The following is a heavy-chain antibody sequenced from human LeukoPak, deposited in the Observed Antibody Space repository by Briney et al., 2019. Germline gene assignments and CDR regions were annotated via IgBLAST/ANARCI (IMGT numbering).Heavy chain of an antibody. CDR3: ARELLDYGGGDYFDY. V-gene: IGHV3-15*01. CDR1: GFTFSNAW. CDR2: LKANTDGGTA. Sequence: GGSLRLSCAASGFTFSNAWMTWVRQAPGKGLEWVGRLKANTDGGTADYAAPVKGRFTISRDNSKNTLYLQMNSLRAEDTAVYYCARELLDYGGGDYFDYWGQGTLVTVSS. D-gene: IGHD4-23*01. J-gene: IGHJ4*02.